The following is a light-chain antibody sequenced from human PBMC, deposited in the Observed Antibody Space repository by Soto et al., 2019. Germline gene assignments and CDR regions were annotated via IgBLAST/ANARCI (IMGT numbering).Light chain of an antibody. Sequence: DIQRTQSPSSLSAAVGDRVTITCRASQGISNYLAWYQQKPGKVPKLLIYAASTLQSGVPSRFSGSGSGTDFTLTSSSLQPEDVANYFCQKYNSAPLTFCGGTKVEIK. CDR2: AAS. J-gene: IGKJ4*01. V-gene: IGKV1-27*01. CDR1: QGISNY. CDR3: QKYNSAPLT.